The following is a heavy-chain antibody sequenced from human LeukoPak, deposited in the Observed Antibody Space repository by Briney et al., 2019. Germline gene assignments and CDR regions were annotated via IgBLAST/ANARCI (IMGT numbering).Heavy chain of an antibody. Sequence: GRSLRLSCAASGFNFRNYDMHWVRQAPGKGLEWVASIRSDGSNKYYADSVKGRFTISRDNAKNTLFLQMNSLRAEDTAVYYCAGCIGGRCYYGYWGQGTLVTVSS. CDR3: AGCIGGRCYYGY. CDR1: GFNFRNYD. J-gene: IGHJ4*02. CDR2: IRSDGSNK. D-gene: IGHD2-15*01. V-gene: IGHV3-33*01.